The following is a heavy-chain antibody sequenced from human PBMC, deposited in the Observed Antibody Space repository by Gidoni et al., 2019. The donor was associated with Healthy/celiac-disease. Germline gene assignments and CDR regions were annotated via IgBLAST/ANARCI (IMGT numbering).Heavy chain of an antibody. CDR2: IYYSGST. CDR3: ARQHGSGSYYYGGNWFDP. CDR1: CGPISSYY. Sequence: QVQLQESGPGLVTPSETLSLTCTGPCGPISSYYWSWIRQPPGKGLEWIGYIYYSGSTNYNPSLKSRVTISVDTSKNQFSLKLSSVTAADTAVYYCARQHGSGSYYYGGNWFDPWGQGTLVTVSS. J-gene: IGHJ5*02. D-gene: IGHD3-10*01. V-gene: IGHV4-59*08.